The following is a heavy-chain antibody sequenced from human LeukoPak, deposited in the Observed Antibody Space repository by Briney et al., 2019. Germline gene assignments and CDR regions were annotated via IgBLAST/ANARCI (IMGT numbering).Heavy chain of an antibody. J-gene: IGHJ4*02. V-gene: IGHV1-2*02. Sequence: ASVKVSCKASGYTFTGYYMHWVRQAPGQGLEWMGWINPNSGGTSYALKFQGRVTMTRDTSISTAHMELSRLRSDDTAVYYCARDLLAVAGTYYWGQGTLVTVSS. D-gene: IGHD6-19*01. CDR1: GYTFTGYY. CDR3: ARDLLAVAGTYY. CDR2: INPNSGGT.